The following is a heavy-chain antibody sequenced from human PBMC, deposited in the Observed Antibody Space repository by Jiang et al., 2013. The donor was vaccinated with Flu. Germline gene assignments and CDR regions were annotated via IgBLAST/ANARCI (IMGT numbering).Heavy chain of an antibody. V-gene: IGHV3-7*03. CDR3: ARDLGGITIFGVVSQMFDP. D-gene: IGHD3-3*01. J-gene: IGHJ5*02. CDR1: GFTFSSYW. Sequence: QLLKSGGGLVQPGGSLRLSCAASGFTFSSYWMSWVRQAPGKGLEWVANIKQDGSEKYYVDSVKGRFTISRDNAKNSLYLQMNSLRAEDTAVYYCARDLGGITIFGVVSQMFDPWGQGTLVTVSS. CDR2: IKQDGSEK.